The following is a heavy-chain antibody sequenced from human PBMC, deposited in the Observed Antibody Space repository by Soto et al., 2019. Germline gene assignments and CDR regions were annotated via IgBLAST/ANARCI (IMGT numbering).Heavy chain of an antibody. J-gene: IGHJ6*02. CDR1: GFTFSSYG. CDR3: AKDLTIQLWYYYYGMDV. D-gene: IGHD5-18*01. CDR2: ISYDGSNK. Sequence: QVQLVESGGGVVQPGRSLRLSCAASGFTFSSYGMHWVRQAPGKGLEWVAVISYDGSNKYYADSVKGRFTISRDNSKNTLYLQRNSLRAEDTAVYYCAKDLTIQLWYYYYGMDVWGQGTTVTVSS. V-gene: IGHV3-30*18.